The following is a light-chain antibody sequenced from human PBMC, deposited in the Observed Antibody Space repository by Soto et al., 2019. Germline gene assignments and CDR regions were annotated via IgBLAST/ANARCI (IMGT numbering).Light chain of an antibody. J-gene: IGLJ1*01. CDR3: CSHAGGITVYV. CDR1: SSDVGGYNY. CDR2: ASS. V-gene: IGLV2-14*01. Sequence: QSALTQPASVSGSPGQSITISCTGTSSDVGGYNYVSWYQHHPGKAPRLMIYASSNRPSGVSHRFSGSKSGNTASLTISGLQAEDEADYYCCSHAGGITVYVFGAGTKLTVL.